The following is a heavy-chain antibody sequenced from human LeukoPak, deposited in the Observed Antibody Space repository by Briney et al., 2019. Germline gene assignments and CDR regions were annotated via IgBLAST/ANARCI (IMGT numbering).Heavy chain of an antibody. CDR2: IIPIFGTA. V-gene: IGHV1-69*13. J-gene: IGHJ4*02. D-gene: IGHD6-19*01. CDR1: GYTFTGYY. CDR3: ARPHSSGWYGRFDY. Sequence: ASVKVSCKASGYTFTGYYMHWVRQAPGQGLEWMGGIIPIFGTANYAQKFQGRVTITADESTSTAYMELSSLRSEDTAVYYCARPHSSGWYGRFDYWGQGTLVTVSS.